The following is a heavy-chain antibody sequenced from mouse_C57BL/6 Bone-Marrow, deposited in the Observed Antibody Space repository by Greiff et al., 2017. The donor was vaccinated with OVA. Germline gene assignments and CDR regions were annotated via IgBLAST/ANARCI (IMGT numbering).Heavy chain of an antibody. CDR3: ASSGLRRNYAMDY. V-gene: IGHV7-3*01. D-gene: IGHD2-4*01. Sequence: EVKVVESGGGLVQPGGSLSLSCAASGFTFTDYYMSWVRQPPGKALEWLGFIRNKANGYTTKYSASVKGRFTISRDNSQSILYLQMNALRAEDSDAYDGASSGLRRNYAMDYWGQGTSVTVSS. J-gene: IGHJ4*01. CDR1: GFTFTDYY. CDR2: IRNKANGYTT.